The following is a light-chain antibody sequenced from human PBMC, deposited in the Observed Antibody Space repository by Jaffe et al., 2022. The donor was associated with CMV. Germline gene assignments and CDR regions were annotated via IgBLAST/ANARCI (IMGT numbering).Light chain of an antibody. CDR3: SSYAGSRGLV. CDR2: DVT. Sequence: QSALTQPPSASGSPGQSVTISCTGTSSDVGGYNYLSWYQQFPGKAPKLIIYDVTKRPSGVPDRFSASKSGNTASLTVSGLQAEDEAEYYCSSYAGSRGLVFGGGTKVSVL. V-gene: IGLV2-8*01. CDR1: SSDVGGYNY. J-gene: IGLJ2*01.